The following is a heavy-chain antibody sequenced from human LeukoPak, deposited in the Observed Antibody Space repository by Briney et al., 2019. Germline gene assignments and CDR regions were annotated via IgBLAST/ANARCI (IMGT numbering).Heavy chain of an antibody. CDR3: ATGPYCRGGTCYLPFDY. CDR1: GFTFSSYG. CDR2: IPYDGNNK. V-gene: IGHV3-30*19. J-gene: IGHJ4*02. Sequence: GGSLRLSCAASGFTFSSYGMHWVRQAPGKGLEWVAVIPYDGNNKYYADSVKGRFTISRDNSKNTLYLQMNSLRAEDTAVYYCATGPYCRGGTCYLPFDYWGQGTLVTVSS. D-gene: IGHD2-15*01.